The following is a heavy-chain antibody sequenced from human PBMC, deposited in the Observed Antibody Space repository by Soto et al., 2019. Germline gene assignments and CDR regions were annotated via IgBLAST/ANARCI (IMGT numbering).Heavy chain of an antibody. J-gene: IGHJ6*02. CDR2: ISYDGSNK. CDR1: GFTFSSYG. Sequence: QVQLVESGGGVVQPGRSLRLSCAASGFTFSSYGMHWVRQAPGKGLEWVAVISYDGSNKYYADSVKGRFTISRDNSKNTLYLQMNSLRAEDTAVYYCAKEGGKWFGELLFSYYYGMDVWGQGTTVTVSS. D-gene: IGHD3-10*01. CDR3: AKEGGKWFGELLFSYYYGMDV. V-gene: IGHV3-30*18.